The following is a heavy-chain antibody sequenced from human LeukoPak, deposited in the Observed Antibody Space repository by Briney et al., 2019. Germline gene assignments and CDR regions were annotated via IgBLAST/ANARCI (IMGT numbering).Heavy chain of an antibody. CDR1: GYSFTSYW. V-gene: IGHV5-51*01. J-gene: IGHJ3*02. CDR3: AIRPGLLWFGETLNAFDI. CDR2: IYPGDAGT. Sequence: GESLKISCKGSGYSFTSYWIGWVRQMPGKGLEWMGIIYPGDAGTSYSTSFQGQVTISADTPRSTSYLKWSSLKPAKPAMFNCAIRPGLLWFGETLNAFDIWGQGARVTVSS. D-gene: IGHD3-10*01.